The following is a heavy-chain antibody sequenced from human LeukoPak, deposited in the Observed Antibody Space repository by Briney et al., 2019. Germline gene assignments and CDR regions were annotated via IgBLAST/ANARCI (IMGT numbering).Heavy chain of an antibody. D-gene: IGHD6-25*01. CDR2: IIPIFGTA. CDR1: GGTFSSYA. J-gene: IGHJ5*02. Sequence: ASVKVSWKASGGTFSSYAISWVRQAPGQGLEWMGGIIPIFGTANYAQKFQGRVTITTDESTSTAYMELSSLRSEDTAVYYCARHRIAANWFDPWGQGTLVTVSS. CDR3: ARHRIAANWFDP. V-gene: IGHV1-69*05.